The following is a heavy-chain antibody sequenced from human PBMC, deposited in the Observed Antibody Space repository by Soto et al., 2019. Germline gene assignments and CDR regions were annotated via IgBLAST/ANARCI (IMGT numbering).Heavy chain of an antibody. D-gene: IGHD2-15*01. CDR1: GYTFNNYG. J-gene: IGHJ2*01. CDR3: ARCYCSVGSCYTCWHFDL. Sequence: QVQLVQSGAEVKKPGASVKVSCKASGYTFNNYGISWVRQAPGQGLEWMGWIGPYNGNTDHAQNFQGRVTMTTDTSTTTAYMELRSLRSDDTALYYCARCYCSVGSCYTCWHFDLWGRGTLGTVSS. V-gene: IGHV1-18*01. CDR2: IGPYNGNT.